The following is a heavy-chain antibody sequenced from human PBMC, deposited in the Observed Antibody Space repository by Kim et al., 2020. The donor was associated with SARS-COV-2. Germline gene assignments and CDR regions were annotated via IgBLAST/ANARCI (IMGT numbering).Heavy chain of an antibody. Sequence: SETLSLTCTVSGYSISSGYYWGWIRQPPGKGLEWIGSIYHSGSTYYNPSLKSRVTISVDTSKNQFSLKLSSVTAADTAVYYCASAAVIAAAGTSLQWGQG. CDR3: ASAAVIAAAGTSLQ. V-gene: IGHV4-38-2*02. J-gene: IGHJ1*01. CDR1: GYSISSGYY. CDR2: IYHSGST. D-gene: IGHD6-13*01.